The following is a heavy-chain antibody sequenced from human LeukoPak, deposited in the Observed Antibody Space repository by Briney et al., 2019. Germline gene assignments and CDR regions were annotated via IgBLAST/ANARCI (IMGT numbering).Heavy chain of an antibody. V-gene: IGHV3-21*01. Sequence: PGGSLRLSCAASGFTFSSYSMNWVRQAPGKGLEWVSSISSSSSYICYADSVKGRFTISGDNAKNSLYLQMNSLRAEDTAVYYCARDRCSSTSCSFDYWGQGTLVTVSS. J-gene: IGHJ4*02. CDR3: ARDRCSSTSCSFDY. CDR2: ISSSSSYI. CDR1: GFTFSSYS. D-gene: IGHD2-2*01.